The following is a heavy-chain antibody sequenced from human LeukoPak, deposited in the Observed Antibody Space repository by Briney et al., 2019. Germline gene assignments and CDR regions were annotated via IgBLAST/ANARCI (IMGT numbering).Heavy chain of an antibody. V-gene: IGHV1-69*13. Sequence: SVKVSCKASGGTFSSYAISWVRQAPGQGLEWMGGIIPIFGTANYAQKFQGRVTITADESTSTAYMELSSLRSEDTAVYYCATPSRYDFWSGYPLEAFDIWGQGTMVTVSS. D-gene: IGHD3-3*01. CDR3: ATPSRYDFWSGYPLEAFDI. CDR1: GGTFSSYA. J-gene: IGHJ3*02. CDR2: IIPIFGTA.